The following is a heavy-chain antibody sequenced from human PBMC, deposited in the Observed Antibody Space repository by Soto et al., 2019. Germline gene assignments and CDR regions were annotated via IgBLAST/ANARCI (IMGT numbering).Heavy chain of an antibody. J-gene: IGHJ6*02. CDR2: ISSSSSYI. D-gene: IGHD2-2*01. CDR3: ARPLEDIVVVPAAISLYDYYYYGMDV. Sequence: VGSLRLSCAASGFTFSSYSMNWVSQAPGKGLEWVSSISSSSSYIYYADSVKGRFTISRDNAKNSLYLQMNSLRAEDTAVYYCARPLEDIVVVPAAISLYDYYYYGMDVWGQGTTVTVSS. CDR1: GFTFSSYS. V-gene: IGHV3-21*01.